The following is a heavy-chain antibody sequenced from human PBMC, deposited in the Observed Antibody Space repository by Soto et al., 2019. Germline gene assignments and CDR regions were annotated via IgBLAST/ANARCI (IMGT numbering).Heavy chain of an antibody. CDR2: ISSSSSYI. J-gene: IGHJ6*02. V-gene: IGHV3-21*01. Sequence: GGSVRLSCAASGFTFSTYSMNWVRPAPGKGLEWVSSISSSSSYIYYADSVKGRFTISRDNAKNSLYLQMNSLRAEDTAVYYCARAGGAAMVLRSRYYYGMDVWGQGTTVTVSS. CDR3: ARAGGAAMVLRSRYYYGMDV. CDR1: GFTFSTYS. D-gene: IGHD5-18*01.